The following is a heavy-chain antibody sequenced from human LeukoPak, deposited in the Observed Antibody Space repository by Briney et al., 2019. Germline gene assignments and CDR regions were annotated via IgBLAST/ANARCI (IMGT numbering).Heavy chain of an antibody. CDR3: AKDLYDSSGYYTLYDAFDI. J-gene: IGHJ3*02. CDR2: ISGDGSST. D-gene: IGHD3-22*01. V-gene: IGHV3-43*02. CDR1: GFTFDDYA. Sequence: PGGSLRLSCAASGFTFDDYAMHWVRQAPGKGLEWVSLISGDGSSTYYADSVKGRFTISRDNSKNSLYLQMNSLRTEDTALYYCAKDLYDSSGYYTLYDAFDIWGQGTMVTVSS.